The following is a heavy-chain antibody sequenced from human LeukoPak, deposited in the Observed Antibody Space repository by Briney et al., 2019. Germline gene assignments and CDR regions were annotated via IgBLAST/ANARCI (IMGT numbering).Heavy chain of an antibody. V-gene: IGHV1-69*13. J-gene: IGHJ4*02. D-gene: IGHD1-26*01. CDR2: IIPIFGTA. Sequence: GASVKVSCKASGGTFSSYAISWVRQAPGQGLEWMGGIIPIFGTANYAQKFQGRVTIAADESTSTAYMELSSLRSEDTAVYYCARTVGATRSYFDYWGQGTLVTVSS. CDR1: GGTFSSYA. CDR3: ARTVGATRSYFDY.